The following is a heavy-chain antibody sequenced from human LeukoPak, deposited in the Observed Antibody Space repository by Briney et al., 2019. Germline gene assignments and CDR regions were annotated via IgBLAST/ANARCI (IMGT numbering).Heavy chain of an antibody. CDR2: IFPSGGEI. CDR1: GFTFSTFA. J-gene: IGHJ6*03. V-gene: IGHV3-23*01. CDR3: AKTPKSFIAVAVYMDV. Sequence: PGGSLRLSCAASGFTFSTFAMIWVRQPPGEGLEWVSSIFPSGGEIHYADSVKGRFTISRDNSKNTLYLQMNSLRAEDTAVYYCAKTPKSFIAVAVYMDVWGKGTTVTVSS. D-gene: IGHD6-19*01.